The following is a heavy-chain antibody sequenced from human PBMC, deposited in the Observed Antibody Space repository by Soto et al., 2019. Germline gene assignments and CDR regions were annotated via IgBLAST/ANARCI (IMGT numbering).Heavy chain of an antibody. J-gene: IGHJ3*02. V-gene: IGHV3-23*01. CDR1: GFTFSNYG. CDR2: INHGGVTT. Sequence: GGSLRLSCAASGFTFSNYGMTWVRQAPGKGLEWVSTINHGGVTTDYADSVKGRLTITRDNSKNTLYLQMNSLRAEDTAVYYCVKQGIAVAFDTFDIWGQGTLVTVSS. D-gene: IGHD6-19*01. CDR3: VKQGIAVAFDTFDI.